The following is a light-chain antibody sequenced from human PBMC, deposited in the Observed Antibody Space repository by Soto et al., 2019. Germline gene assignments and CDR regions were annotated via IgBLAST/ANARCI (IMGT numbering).Light chain of an antibody. CDR3: QQENHGPPLN. CDR2: EAS. CDR1: QSVSSN. V-gene: IGKV3D-15*01. Sequence: ERAMTQCTATLSVSPGERATLSCRSSQSVSSNLAWYQQKPGQAPRLLIYEASTRATGIPARFSGTGSGTEFTLTISSLQAEDFVVYYCQQENHGPPLNCGGGAK. J-gene: IGKJ4*01.